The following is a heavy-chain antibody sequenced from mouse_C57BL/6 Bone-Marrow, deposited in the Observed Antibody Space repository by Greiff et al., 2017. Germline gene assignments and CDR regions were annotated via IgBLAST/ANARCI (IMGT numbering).Heavy chain of an antibody. V-gene: IGHV5-6*01. CDR2: ISSGGSYT. D-gene: IGHD2-4*01. CDR3: ARRDYDYPSWFAY. CDR1: GFTFSSYG. Sequence: EVQLVESGGDLVKPGGSLKLSCAASGFTFSSYGMSWVRQTPDKRLEWVATISSGGSYTYYPDSVKGRFTISRDNAKNTLYLQMSSLKSEDTAMYYCARRDYDYPSWFAYWGQGTLVTVSA. J-gene: IGHJ3*01.